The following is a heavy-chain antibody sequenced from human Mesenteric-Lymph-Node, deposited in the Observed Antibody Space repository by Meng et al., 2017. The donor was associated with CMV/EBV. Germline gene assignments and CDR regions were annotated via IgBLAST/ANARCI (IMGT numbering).Heavy chain of an antibody. CDR3: ARAYIEGGYYHLDY. V-gene: IGHV1-18*04. CDR2: ISTYNDNT. D-gene: IGHD1-26*01. Sequence: ASVKVSCKASGYTFTGYGISWVRQAPGQGLEWMGWISTYNDNTNYAQKLQGRGTMTTDTSTSTAYMELRSLRSDDTAVYYCARAYIEGGYYHLDYWGQGTLVTVSS. CDR1: GYTFTGYG. J-gene: IGHJ4*02.